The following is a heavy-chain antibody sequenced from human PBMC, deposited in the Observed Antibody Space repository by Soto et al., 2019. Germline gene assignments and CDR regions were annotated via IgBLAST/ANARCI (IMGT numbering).Heavy chain of an antibody. Sequence: GGSLRLSCAASGFTFSSYSMNWVRQAPGKGLEWVSSISSSSSYIYYADSVKGRFTISRDNAKNSLYLQMNSLRAEDTAVYYCASLPLWFGELGYWGQGTLVTVSS. CDR1: GFTFSSYS. J-gene: IGHJ4*02. CDR3: ASLPLWFGELGY. V-gene: IGHV3-21*01. CDR2: ISSSSSYI. D-gene: IGHD3-10*01.